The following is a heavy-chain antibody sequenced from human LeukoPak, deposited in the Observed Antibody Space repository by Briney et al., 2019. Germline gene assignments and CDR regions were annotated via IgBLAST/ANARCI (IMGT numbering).Heavy chain of an antibody. J-gene: IGHJ4*02. CDR2: MNPNSGNT. Sequence: ASVKVSCKASGYTFTSYDINWVRQATGQGLEWMGWMNPNSGNTGYAQKFQGRVTMTRNTSISTAYMELSSLRSEDTAVYYCARGRDQLLLFDYWGQGTLVTVSS. V-gene: IGHV1-8*01. CDR3: ARGRDQLLLFDY. D-gene: IGHD2-2*01. CDR1: GYTFTSYD.